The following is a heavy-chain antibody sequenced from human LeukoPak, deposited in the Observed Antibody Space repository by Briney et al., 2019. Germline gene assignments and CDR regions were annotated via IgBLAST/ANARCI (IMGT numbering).Heavy chain of an antibody. CDR2: IYSGVST. J-gene: IGHJ4*02. D-gene: IGHD3-22*01. Sequence: QAGGSLRLSCAASGFTVSSNYMSWVRQAPGKGLEWVSLIYSGVSTYYADSVQGRFTISRDNSKNTLYLKMNSLRAEDTAVYYCAGDSSWYGYYYDSSGYWKFDYWGQGTLVTVSS. V-gene: IGHV3-66*01. CDR3: AGDSSWYGYYYDSSGYWKFDY. CDR1: GFTVSSNY.